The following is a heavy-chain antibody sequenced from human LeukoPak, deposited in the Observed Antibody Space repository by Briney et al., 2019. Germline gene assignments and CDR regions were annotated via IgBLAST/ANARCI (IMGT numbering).Heavy chain of an antibody. CDR3: AREQRSGYFLFDP. Sequence: ASVKVSCKASGGTFSSYAISWVRQAPGQGLEWMGRIIPIFGTANYAQKFQGRVTITTDESTSTAYMELSSLRSEDTAVYYCAREQRSGYFLFDPWGQGILVTVSS. CDR2: IIPIFGTA. CDR1: GGTFSSYA. J-gene: IGHJ5*02. V-gene: IGHV1-69*05. D-gene: IGHD3-3*01.